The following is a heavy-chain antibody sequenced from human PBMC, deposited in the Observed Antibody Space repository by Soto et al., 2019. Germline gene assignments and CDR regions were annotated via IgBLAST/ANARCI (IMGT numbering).Heavy chain of an antibody. CDR3: ARGGQTYYFDD. CDR1: GFTFSDYY. V-gene: IGHV3-11*01. CDR2: ISSTGSTT. J-gene: IGHJ4*01. Sequence: QVQLVESGGGLVKPGGSLRLSCAASGFTFSDYYMSWIRQAPGKGLEWVSYISSTGSTTYYADSVRGRFTMSRDNAKRSLYLQVNSLRADDTAVYFCARGGQTYYFDDWGHGTLVTVSS.